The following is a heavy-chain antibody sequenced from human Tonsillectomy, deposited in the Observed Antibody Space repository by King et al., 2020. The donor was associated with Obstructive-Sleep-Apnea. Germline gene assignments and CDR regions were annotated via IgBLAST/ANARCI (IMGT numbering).Heavy chain of an antibody. J-gene: IGHJ6*02. CDR3: ARDNKDDFWSGYDGGYYYYYGMDV. V-gene: IGHV1-2*04. Sequence: QLVQSGAEVKKPGASVKVSCKASGYTFTGYYMHWVRQAPGQGLEWMGWINPNSGGTNYAQKFQGWVTMTRDTSISTAYMELSRLRSDDTAVYYCARDNKDDFWSGYDGGYYYYYGMDVWGQGTTVTVSS. CDR1: GYTFTGYY. D-gene: IGHD3-3*01. CDR2: INPNSGGT.